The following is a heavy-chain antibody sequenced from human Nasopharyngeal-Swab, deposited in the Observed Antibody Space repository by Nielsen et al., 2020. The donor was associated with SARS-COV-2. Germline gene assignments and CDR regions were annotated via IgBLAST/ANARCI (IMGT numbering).Heavy chain of an antibody. J-gene: IGHJ4*02. Sequence: GGSLRLSCVASGFTFSTYWMNWVRQAPGKGLEWVANIKEDGSEKHYVDSVKGRFTISRDNAKNSLYLQMNSLTAEDTAVYYRTVGVVVVVWGQGTLVIVSS. CDR2: IKEDGSEK. V-gene: IGHV3-7*01. CDR1: GFTFSTYW. D-gene: IGHD2-21*01. CDR3: TVGVVVVV.